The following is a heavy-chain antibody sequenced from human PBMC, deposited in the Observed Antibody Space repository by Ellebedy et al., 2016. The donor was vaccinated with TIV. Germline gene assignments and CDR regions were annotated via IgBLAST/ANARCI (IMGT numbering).Heavy chain of an antibody. CDR2: ISWDGGST. CDR3: ARDPGYYYYGMDV. CDR1: GFTFDDYT. J-gene: IGHJ6*02. Sequence: GGSLRLSCAASGFTFDDYTMHWVRQAPGKGLEWVSLISWDGGSTYYADSVKGRFTISRDNSKNSLYLQMNSLRAEDTAVYYCARDPGYYYYGMDVWGQGTTVTVSS. V-gene: IGHV3-43*01.